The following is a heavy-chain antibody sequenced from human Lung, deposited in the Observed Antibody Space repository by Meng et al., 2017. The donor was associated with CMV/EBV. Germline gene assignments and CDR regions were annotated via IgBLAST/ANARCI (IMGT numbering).Heavy chain of an antibody. CDR3: VRANLGSADY. D-gene: IGHD7-27*01. Sequence: QVPVVRLGGEGKSPGPSCTAPGKASGYPFTSCNLHWLRQAPGQGLAWVGRITPRSGGTTYAQKFQGRVTMTRDTPIITAYMELSSLRSDDAAIYFRVRANLGSADYWGQGTLVTVSS. J-gene: IGHJ4*02. V-gene: IGHV1-2*06. CDR2: ITPRSGGT. CDR1: GYPFTSCN.